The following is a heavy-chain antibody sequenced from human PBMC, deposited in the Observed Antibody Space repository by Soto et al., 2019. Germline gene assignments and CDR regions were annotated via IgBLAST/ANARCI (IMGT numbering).Heavy chain of an antibody. V-gene: IGHV4-31*03. CDR1: GGSISSGGYY. CDR3: ARRGYYGDYPFLVRSTPHYGLAV. Sequence: PSETLSLTCTVSGGSISSGGYYWSWIRQHPGKGLEWIGYIYYSGSTYYNPSLKSRVTISVDTSKNQFSLKLSSVTAADTAVYYCARRGYYGDYPFLVRSTPHYGLAVWGQGTTVTVSS. J-gene: IGHJ6*02. D-gene: IGHD4-17*01. CDR2: IYYSGST.